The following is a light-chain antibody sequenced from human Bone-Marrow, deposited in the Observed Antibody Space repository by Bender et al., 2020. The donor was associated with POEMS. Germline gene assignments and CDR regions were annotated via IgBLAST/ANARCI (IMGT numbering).Light chain of an antibody. CDR3: SSYAGSNNV. CDR1: SSDVGDYNY. J-gene: IGLJ1*01. CDR2: EVS. Sequence: QSVLTQPASVSGSPGQSVTISCTGTSSDVGDYNYVSWYQQHPGKTPKLMIYEVSDRPSGVSNRFSGSKSGNTASLTVSGLQAEDEADFYCSSYAGSNNVFGTGTKVTVL. V-gene: IGLV2-14*03.